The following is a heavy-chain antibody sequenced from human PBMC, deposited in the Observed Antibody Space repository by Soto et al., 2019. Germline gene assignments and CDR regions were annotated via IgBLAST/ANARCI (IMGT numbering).Heavy chain of an antibody. CDR3: AKNGLDNSPSAIDS. CDR1: GFTFRNNV. V-gene: IGHV3-23*01. CDR2: ITGRGRDT. D-gene: IGHD2-8*01. Sequence: EVQLLESGGGLAQPGGSLRLSCAASGFTFRNNVLSWVRQAPGKGLDWVSGITGRGRDTYYADSVKGRFTISRDNSKSMVFLQMNSLRAEDTALYYCAKNGLDNSPSAIDSWGPGTLVTVSS. J-gene: IGHJ4*02.